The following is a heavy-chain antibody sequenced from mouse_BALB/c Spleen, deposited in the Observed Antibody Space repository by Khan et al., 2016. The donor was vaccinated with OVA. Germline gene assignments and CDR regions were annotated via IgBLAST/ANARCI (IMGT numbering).Heavy chain of an antibody. V-gene: IGHV3-6*02. Sequence: EVQLQESGPGLVKPSQSLSLTCSVTGYSITSGYYWNWIRQFPGNKLEWMGYISYDGSYNYNPSLKNRISITRDTSKKQFFLKLNSVTAEDTATXDCASKSYGRGAYWGQGTLVTVSA. D-gene: IGHD2-1*01. CDR1: GYSITSGYY. J-gene: IGHJ3*01. CDR2: ISYDGSY. CDR3: ASKSYGRGAY.